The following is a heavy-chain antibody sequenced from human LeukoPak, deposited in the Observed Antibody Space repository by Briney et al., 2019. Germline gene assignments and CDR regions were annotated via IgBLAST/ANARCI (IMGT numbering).Heavy chain of an antibody. Sequence: SETLSLTCTVSGGSMSSYYWSWIRQPPGKGLEWIGFIYYSGSTNYNPSLKSRVTISVDTSKNQFSLKLSSVTAADTAVYYCAREGYGDYVGYWGQGTLVTVSS. V-gene: IGHV4-59*01. D-gene: IGHD4-17*01. CDR1: GGSMSSYY. CDR2: IYYSGST. CDR3: AREGYGDYVGY. J-gene: IGHJ4*02.